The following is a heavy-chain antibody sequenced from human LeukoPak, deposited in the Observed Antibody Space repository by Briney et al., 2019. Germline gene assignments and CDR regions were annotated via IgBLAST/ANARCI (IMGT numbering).Heavy chain of an antibody. J-gene: IGHJ6*02. D-gene: IGHD2-15*01. CDR1: GSTFSSYA. CDR3: AKDEDCRGGSCYYYYGMDV. Sequence: GGSLRLSCAASGSTFSSYAMSWVRQAPGKGLEWVSAISGSGGSTYYADSVKGRFTISRDNSKNTLYLQMNSLRAEDTAVYYCAKDEDCRGGSCYYYYGMDVWGQGTTVTVSS. V-gene: IGHV3-23*01. CDR2: ISGSGGST.